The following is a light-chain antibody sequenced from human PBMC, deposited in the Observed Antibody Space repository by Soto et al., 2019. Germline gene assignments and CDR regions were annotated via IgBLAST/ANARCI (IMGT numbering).Light chain of an antibody. V-gene: IGKV3-20*01. J-gene: IGKJ1*01. CDR3: QQCGTSTWT. Sequence: EIVLMQSPGTLSLSPGERATLSCRTSQSVNSNYLAWHQQKPGQAPRLLIYGASSRATGIPDRFSGSGSGTDFTLTISRLEPEDFAVYYCQQCGTSTWTFGQGTRVEIK. CDR1: QSVNSNY. CDR2: GAS.